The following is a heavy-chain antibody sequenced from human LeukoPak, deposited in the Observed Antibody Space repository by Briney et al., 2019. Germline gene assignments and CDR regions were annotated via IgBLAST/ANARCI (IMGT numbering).Heavy chain of an antibody. D-gene: IGHD3-22*01. V-gene: IGHV3-30-3*01. CDR1: GFTFSSYA. J-gene: IGHJ4*02. CDR3: SRSAYYDGSGNYYDY. Sequence: GGSLRLSCAASGFTFSSYAMHWVRQAPGKGLEWVAVISYDGSNKYYADSVKGRFTISRDNSKNTLYLQMNGLRAEDTAVYYCSRSAYYDGSGNYYDYWGQGTLVTVSS. CDR2: ISYDGSNK.